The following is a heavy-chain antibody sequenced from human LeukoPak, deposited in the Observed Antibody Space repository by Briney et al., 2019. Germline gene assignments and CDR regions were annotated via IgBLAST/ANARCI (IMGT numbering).Heavy chain of an antibody. J-gene: IGHJ4*02. CDR3: ARDLVAGALDY. CDR2: IKQDGSKR. D-gene: IGHD6-19*01. CDR1: GFTFSTYW. V-gene: IGHV3-7*01. Sequence: PGGSLRLSCAASGFTFSTYWMSWVRQAPGKGREGVANIKQDGSKRYYVDSVKGRFTISRDNAKNSLYLQMSTLRAEDTAVYYCARDLVAGALDYWGQGTLVTVSS.